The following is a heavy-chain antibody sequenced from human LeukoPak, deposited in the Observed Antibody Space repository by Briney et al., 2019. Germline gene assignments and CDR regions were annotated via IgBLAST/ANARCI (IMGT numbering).Heavy chain of an antibody. J-gene: IGHJ5*02. CDR1: GGSISSGGYY. Sequence: PSETLSLTCTVSGGSISSGGYYWSWIRQHPGKGLEWIGYIYYSGSTYYNPSLKSRVTISVDTSKSQFSLKLSSVTAADTAVYYCARDPMTNWFDPWGQGTLVTVSS. CDR3: ARDPMTNWFDP. V-gene: IGHV4-31*03. CDR2: IYYSGST.